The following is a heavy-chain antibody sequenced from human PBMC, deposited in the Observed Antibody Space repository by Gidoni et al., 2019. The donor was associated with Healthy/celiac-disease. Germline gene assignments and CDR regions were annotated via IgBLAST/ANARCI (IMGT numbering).Heavy chain of an antibody. D-gene: IGHD3-9*01. CDR1: GFTFGDYA. CDR2: IRSKAYGGTT. V-gene: IGHV3-49*05. J-gene: IGHJ4*02. Sequence: EVQLVESGGGLVKPGRSLRLSCTASGFTFGDYAMSWFRQAPGKGLEWVGFIRSKAYGGTTEYAASVKGRFTISRDDSKSIAYLQMNSLKTEDTAVYYCTRDRGGPLRYFDWLLSTEDYWGQGTLVTVSS. CDR3: TRDRGGPLRYFDWLLSTEDY.